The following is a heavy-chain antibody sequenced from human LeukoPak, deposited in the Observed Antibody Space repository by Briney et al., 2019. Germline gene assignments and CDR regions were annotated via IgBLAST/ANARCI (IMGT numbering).Heavy chain of an antibody. CDR2: IIPILGIA. CDR3: AREGDYYDSSGYPIPRMDV. V-gene: IGHV1-69*04. J-gene: IGHJ6*02. CDR1: GGTFSSYA. D-gene: IGHD3-22*01. Sequence: SVKVSCKASGGTFSSYAISWVRQAPGQGLEWMGRIIPILGIANYAQKFQGRVTITAVKSTSTAYMELSSLRSEDTAVYYCAREGDYYDSSGYPIPRMDVWGQGTTVTVSS.